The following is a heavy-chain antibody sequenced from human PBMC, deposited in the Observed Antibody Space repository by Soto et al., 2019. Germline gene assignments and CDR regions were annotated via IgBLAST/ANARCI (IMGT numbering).Heavy chain of an antibody. Sequence: SEALCVTCTVSGGSMRRSSYYGGWIRQTPGTGLEWIASISYSGMTYYRHSLKGRVAISLDRSQNKFSLRLNSMTAADKDLYYCEKYSYLIATTGYNYVWGKGLQVT. CDR3: EKYSYLIATTGYNYV. CDR1: GGSMRRSSYY. J-gene: IGHJ4*02. D-gene: IGHD1-20*01. CDR2: ISYSGMT. V-gene: IGHV4-39*01.